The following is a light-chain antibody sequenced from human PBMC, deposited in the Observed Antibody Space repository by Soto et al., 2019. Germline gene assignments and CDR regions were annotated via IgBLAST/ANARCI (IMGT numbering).Light chain of an antibody. CDR3: SSYTTSTTYV. CDR1: SSDIGGFNY. CDR2: EVS. Sequence: QSALTQPASVSGSPGQSITISCTGTSSDIGGFNYVSWYQQHPGKAPKLMIYEVSNRPSGVSNRFSGSKYGNTASLNISGLQAEDEADSYCSSYTTSTTYVFASGTKVTVL. V-gene: IGLV2-14*01. J-gene: IGLJ1*01.